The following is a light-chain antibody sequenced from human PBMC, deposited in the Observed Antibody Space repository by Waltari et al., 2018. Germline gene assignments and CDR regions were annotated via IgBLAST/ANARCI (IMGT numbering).Light chain of an antibody. J-gene: IGLJ1*01. CDR1: SRDVGAYTY. V-gene: IGLV2-23*02. CDR2: DVS. CDR3: CSYAGSSTFV. Sequence: QSALTQPASVSGSPGQSITISCTGTSRDVGAYTYVSWYQHPPGKATKLMIYDVSTRPSGVSNRFSGSKSGNTASLTISGLQAEDEADYYCCSYAGSSTFVFGTGTKVTVL.